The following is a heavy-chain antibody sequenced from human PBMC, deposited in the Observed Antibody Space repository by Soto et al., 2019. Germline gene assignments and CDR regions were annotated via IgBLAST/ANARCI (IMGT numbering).Heavy chain of an antibody. Sequence: QVQLHESGPGLVKPSQTLSLTCTVSGGSISDDDYYWNWIRQSPGKGLEWIGHIYYNGNTYYNPSLKSRLTMALDTSQTQSPLHLTSVIAADSALYFCARATTVTSSFFFYGLDVWGQGTTVTVSS. D-gene: IGHD4-17*01. CDR3: ARATTVTSSFFFYGLDV. CDR1: GGSISDDDYY. J-gene: IGHJ6*02. V-gene: IGHV4-30-4*01. CDR2: IYYNGNT.